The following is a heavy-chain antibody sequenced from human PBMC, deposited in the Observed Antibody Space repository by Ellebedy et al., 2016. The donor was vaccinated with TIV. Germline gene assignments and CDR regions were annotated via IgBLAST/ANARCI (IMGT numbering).Heavy chain of an antibody. V-gene: IGHV1-3*01. CDR3: ARGVGWLQFEGP. CDR2: INAGNGNT. D-gene: IGHD5-24*01. CDR1: GYTFTSYA. J-gene: IGHJ3*01. Sequence: ASVKVSXXASGYTFTSYAMHWVRQAPGQRLEWMGWINAGNGNTKYSQKFQGRVTITRDTSASTAYMELSSLRSEDTAVYYCARGVGWLQFEGPWGQGTMVTVSS.